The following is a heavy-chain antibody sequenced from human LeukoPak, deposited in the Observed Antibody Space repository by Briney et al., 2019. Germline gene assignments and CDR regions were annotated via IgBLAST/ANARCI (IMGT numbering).Heavy chain of an antibody. D-gene: IGHD3-22*01. V-gene: IGHV5-51*01. Sequence: GESLKISCKGSGYSFTSYWIGWVRQMPGKGLEWMGIIYPGDSDTRYSPSFQGQVTISADKFISTAYLQWSSLKASDTAMYHCATLGYYYDSSGYFGINRNWFDPWGQGTLVTVSS. CDR1: GYSFTSYW. CDR3: ATLGYYYDSSGYFGINRNWFDP. J-gene: IGHJ5*02. CDR2: IYPGDSDT.